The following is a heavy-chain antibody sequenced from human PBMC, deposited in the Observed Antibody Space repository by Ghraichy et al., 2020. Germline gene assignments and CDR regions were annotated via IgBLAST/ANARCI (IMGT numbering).Heavy chain of an antibody. Sequence: SGPTLVKPTQTLTLTCTFSGFSLSTSGVGVGWIRQPPGKALEWLALIYWNDDKRYSPSLKSRLTIPKDTSKNQVVLTMTNMDPVDTATYYCAHRAYDSSGYYHRGFDYWGQGTLVTVSS. J-gene: IGHJ4*02. CDR3: AHRAYDSSGYYHRGFDY. CDR1: GFSLSTSGVG. V-gene: IGHV2-5*01. D-gene: IGHD3-22*01. CDR2: IYWNDDK.